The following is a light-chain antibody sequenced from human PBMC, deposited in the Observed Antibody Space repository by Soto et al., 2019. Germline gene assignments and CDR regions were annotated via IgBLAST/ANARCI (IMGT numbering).Light chain of an antibody. V-gene: IGKV3-11*01. Sequence: EIVLTQSPATLSLSPGERATLSCRASQSVSSYLAWYQQKPGQAPRLLIYDASNRATGIPARFSGSGSGTDVTLTISSLEPEDFAVDYYQQPSAFAPGTEVDIK. CDR2: DAS. CDR1: QSVSSY. CDR3: QQPSA. J-gene: IGKJ3*01.